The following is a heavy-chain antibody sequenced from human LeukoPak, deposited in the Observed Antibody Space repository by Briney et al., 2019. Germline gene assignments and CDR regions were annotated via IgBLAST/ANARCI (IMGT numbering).Heavy chain of an antibody. CDR3: AKDGQGLTYFFDY. CDR1: GFTFSSYG. D-gene: IGHD1-14*01. J-gene: IGHJ4*02. V-gene: IGHV3-30*18. Sequence: QAGGSLRPSCAASGFTFSSYGMHWVRQAPGKGLEWVAVISYDGSNKYYAASVKGRFTISRDNSKNTLYLQMNSLRAEDTAVYYCAKDGQGLTYFFDYWGQGTLVTVSS. CDR2: ISYDGSNK.